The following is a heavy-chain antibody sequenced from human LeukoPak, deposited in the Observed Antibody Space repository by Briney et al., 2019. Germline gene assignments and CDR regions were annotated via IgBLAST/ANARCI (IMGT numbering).Heavy chain of an antibody. V-gene: IGHV3-15*01. Sequence: GGSLRLSCAGSGFTFSNAWMNWVRQAPGKGLEWVGRIKSKVDGGTTDYAAPVKGRFTISRDDPKNTVYLQMNGLKTEDTAVYYCSTGGYYEDYWGQGTLVTVSS. CDR3: STGGYYEDY. CDR2: IKSKVDGGTT. CDR1: GFTFSNAW. D-gene: IGHD3-22*01. J-gene: IGHJ4*02.